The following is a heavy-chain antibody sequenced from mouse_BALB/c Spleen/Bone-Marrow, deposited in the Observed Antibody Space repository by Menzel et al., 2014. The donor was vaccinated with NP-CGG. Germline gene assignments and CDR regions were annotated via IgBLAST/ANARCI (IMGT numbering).Heavy chain of an antibody. CDR2: ISSGGSYT. Sequence: DVKLAESGGGLVKPGGSLKLSCAASGFTFSSYTMSWVRQTPEKRLEWVATISSGGSYTYYPDSVKGRFTISRDNAKNTLYLQMSSLKSEDTAMYYCTRSYYRYDEEAWFAYWGQGTLVTVSA. CDR3: TRSYYRYDEEAWFAY. CDR1: GFTFSSYT. V-gene: IGHV5-6-4*01. D-gene: IGHD2-14*01. J-gene: IGHJ3*01.